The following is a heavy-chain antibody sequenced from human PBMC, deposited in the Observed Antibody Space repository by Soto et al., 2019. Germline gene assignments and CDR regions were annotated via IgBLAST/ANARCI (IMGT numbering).Heavy chain of an antibody. V-gene: IGHV3-64*01. J-gene: IGHJ6*03. CDR2: ISSNRSST. CDR3: AREVPPRGTYYYYYYYMDV. CDR1: GFTFSSYG. D-gene: IGHD1-7*01. Sequence: GGSLRLSCAASGFTFSSYGMNWVRQAPGKGLDYVSAISSNRSSTYYANSVKGRFTISRDNSKNTLYLQMGSLRAEDMAVYYCAREVPPRGTYYYYYYYMDVWGKGTTVTVSS.